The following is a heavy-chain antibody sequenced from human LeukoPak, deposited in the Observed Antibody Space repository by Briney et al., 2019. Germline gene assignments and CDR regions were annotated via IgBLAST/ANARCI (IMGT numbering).Heavy chain of an antibody. V-gene: IGHV4-4*07. Sequence: SETLSLTCTVSGGSISSYYWRWIRQPAGKGLEWIGRIYTSGSTNYNPSLKSRVTMSVDTSKNQFSLKLSSVTAADTAVYYCARGGLLWFGEGDNWFDPWGQGTLVTVSS. CDR3: ARGGLLWFGEGDNWFDP. D-gene: IGHD3-10*01. J-gene: IGHJ5*02. CDR2: IYTSGST. CDR1: GGSISSYY.